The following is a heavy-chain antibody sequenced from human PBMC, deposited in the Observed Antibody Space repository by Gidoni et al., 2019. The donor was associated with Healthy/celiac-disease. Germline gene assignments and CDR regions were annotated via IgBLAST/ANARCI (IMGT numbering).Heavy chain of an antibody. J-gene: IGHJ4*02. CDR2: SYSCDST. D-gene: IGHD3-10*01. Sequence: EVQLVESGRGLVQPEGSLRLSREAPGFTASSNYMSWVRQAPGKGLACVSVSYSCDSTYYADSVKGRFTISRDNAKNTLYLQMNSLRAEDTAVYYCARDGMGGSGSYAAFDYWGQGTLVTVSS. CDR3: ARDGMGGSGSYAAFDY. CDR1: GFTASSNY. V-gene: IGHV3-66*02.